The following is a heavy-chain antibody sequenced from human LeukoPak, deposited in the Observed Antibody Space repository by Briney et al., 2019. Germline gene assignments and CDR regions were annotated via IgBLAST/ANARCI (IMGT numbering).Heavy chain of an antibody. V-gene: IGHV1-24*01. Sequence: GAAVKVSCQVSGYTLTELSMHWLRQAAGKGREWMGGFDPEDGEKIYEQKVQGRVTMTEDTSTDTAYMELSSLRSEDTAVYYCATGGENYDYVWGSDRPLDYWGQGTLVTVSS. CDR2: FDPEDGEK. D-gene: IGHD3-16*02. CDR3: ATGGENYDYVWGSDRPLDY. J-gene: IGHJ4*02. CDR1: GYTLTELS.